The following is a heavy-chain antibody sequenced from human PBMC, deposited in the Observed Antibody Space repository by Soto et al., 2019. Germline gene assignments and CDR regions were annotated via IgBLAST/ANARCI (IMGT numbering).Heavy chain of an antibody. CDR2: IIPIFGTA. CDR1: GGTFSSYA. D-gene: IGHD3-3*01. J-gene: IGHJ6*02. V-gene: IGHV1-69*13. CDR3: ARENSYDFWSGSDYYYYYGMDV. Sequence: ASVKVSCKASGGTFSSYAISWVRQAPGQGLEWMGGIIPIFGTANYAQKFQGRVTITADESTSTAYMELSSLRSEDTAVYYCARENSYDFWSGSDYYYYYGMDVWGQGTTVTVSS.